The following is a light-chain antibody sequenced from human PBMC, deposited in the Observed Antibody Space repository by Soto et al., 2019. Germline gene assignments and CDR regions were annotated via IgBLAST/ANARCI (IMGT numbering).Light chain of an antibody. Sequence: DIQMTQSPSSLSASVGDRVTITCQASQDISNYLNWYQQKPGKAPKLLIYDASNLATGVPSRFSGSGSGTDFTFTISSLQPEDIATYYCHQYDNLPRTFGQGTKLEVK. CDR3: HQYDNLPRT. CDR2: DAS. V-gene: IGKV1-33*01. J-gene: IGKJ2*02. CDR1: QDISNY.